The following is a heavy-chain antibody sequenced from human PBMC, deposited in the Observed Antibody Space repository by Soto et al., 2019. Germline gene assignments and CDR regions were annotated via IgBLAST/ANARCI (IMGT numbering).Heavy chain of an antibody. J-gene: IGHJ5*02. CDR3: ARLVVDTAMVNFDP. V-gene: IGHV4-39*01. D-gene: IGHD5-18*01. Sequence: SETLSLTCTVSGGSISSSSYYWGWIRQPPGKGLEWIGSIYYSGSTYYNPSLKSRVTISVDTSKNQFSLKLSSVTAADTAVYYCARLVVDTAMVNFDPWGQGTLVTVSS. CDR2: IYYSGST. CDR1: GGSISSSSYY.